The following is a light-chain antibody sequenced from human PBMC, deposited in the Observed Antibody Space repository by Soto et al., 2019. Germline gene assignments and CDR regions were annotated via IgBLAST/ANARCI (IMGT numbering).Light chain of an antibody. CDR1: QSLVYSDGNTY. Sequence: VVMTQSPLSLPVTLGQPASISCRSSQSLVYSDGNTYLNWFQQRPGHSPRRLIYKVSNRDSGVPDRFSGSGSGTDFTLKISRVEAEDVGVYYCMQGTHWPWTFGQGTKVDI. CDR3: MQGTHWPWT. J-gene: IGKJ1*01. V-gene: IGKV2-30*01. CDR2: KVS.